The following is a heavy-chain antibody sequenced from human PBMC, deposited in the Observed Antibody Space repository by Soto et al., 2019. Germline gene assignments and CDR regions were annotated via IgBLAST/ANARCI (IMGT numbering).Heavy chain of an antibody. D-gene: IGHD6-13*01. CDR2: IIPILGIA. V-gene: IGHV1-69*02. J-gene: IGHJ4*02. CDR3: ARDSRGIAAAGLDY. Sequence: QVQLVQSGAEVKKPGSSVKVSCKASGGTFSSYTISWVRQAPGQVLEWMGRIIPILGIANYAQKFQGRVTVTADKSTSTADVELSSLRSEDTAVYYCARDSRGIAAAGLDYWGQGTLVTVSS. CDR1: GGTFSSYT.